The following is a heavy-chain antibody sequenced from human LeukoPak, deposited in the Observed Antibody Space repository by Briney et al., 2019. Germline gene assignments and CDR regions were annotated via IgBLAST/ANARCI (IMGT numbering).Heavy chain of an antibody. Sequence: SETLSLTCSVSGGSISSSSYYWAWIRQPPGKGLEWIASIYYSGSTYYNPSLRSRVTISVDTSKNQFSLKLSSVTAADTAVYFCARGPYSYDSSGAFDIWGQGTMVTVSS. CDR2: IYYSGST. V-gene: IGHV4-39*07. J-gene: IGHJ3*02. CDR3: ARGPYSYDSSGAFDI. CDR1: GGSISSSSYY. D-gene: IGHD3-22*01.